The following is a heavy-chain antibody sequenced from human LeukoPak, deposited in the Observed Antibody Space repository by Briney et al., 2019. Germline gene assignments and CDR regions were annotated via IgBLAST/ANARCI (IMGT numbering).Heavy chain of an antibody. D-gene: IGHD5-18*01. J-gene: IGHJ4*02. CDR3: ARVQGWAAMGSFDY. V-gene: IGHV4-38-2*02. CDR1: GYSISSGYY. Sequence: SETLSLTCTVSGYSISSGYYWGWIRQPPGKGLEWIGSMYHSGSTYDNPSLQSRVTISVDTSKNQFSLKLSSVTAADTAVYYCARVQGWAAMGSFDYWGQGTLVTVSS. CDR2: MYHSGST.